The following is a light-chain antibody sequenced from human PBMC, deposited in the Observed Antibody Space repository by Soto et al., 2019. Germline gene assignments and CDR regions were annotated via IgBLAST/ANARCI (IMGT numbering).Light chain of an antibody. CDR2: DAS. CDR3: QQRSNWPIT. CDR1: QSVGSN. J-gene: IGKJ5*01. V-gene: IGKV3-11*01. Sequence: EIVMTQSPATLSVSPGERVTLSCRARQSVGSNLAWYQQKPGQAPRLLIYDASNRATGIPARFSGSGSGTDYTLTISSLEPEDFAFYCCQQRSNWPITFGQGTRLEIK.